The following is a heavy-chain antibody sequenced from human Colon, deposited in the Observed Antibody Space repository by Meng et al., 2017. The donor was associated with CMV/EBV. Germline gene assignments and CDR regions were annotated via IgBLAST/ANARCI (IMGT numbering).Heavy chain of an antibody. V-gene: IGHV3-30-3*01. CDR1: GFTFSNYA. Sequence: GESLKISCAASGFTFSNYAIHWVRQAPGKGLDWVALISFDGTNIQYSDSVKGRFIISRDNSKNTLYLQMNSLRPEDTAVYYCARRSVPPAAGGLNYNFDYWGQGTLVTVSS. CDR2: ISFDGTNI. CDR3: ARRSVPPAAGGLNYNFDY. D-gene: IGHD2-2*01. J-gene: IGHJ4*02.